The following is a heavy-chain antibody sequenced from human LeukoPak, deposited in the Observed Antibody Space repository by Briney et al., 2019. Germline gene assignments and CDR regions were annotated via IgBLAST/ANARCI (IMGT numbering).Heavy chain of an antibody. V-gene: IGHV3-9*01. CDR2: ISWNSGSI. CDR1: GFTFDDYA. CDR3: AKDIYGDYVFYYFDY. J-gene: IGHJ4*02. Sequence: GGSLRLSCAASGFTFDDYAMHWVRQAPGKGLEWVSGISWNSGSIGHADSVKGRFTISRDNAKNSLYLQMNSLRAEDTALYYCAKDIYGDYVFYYFDYWGQGTLVTVSS. D-gene: IGHD4-17*01.